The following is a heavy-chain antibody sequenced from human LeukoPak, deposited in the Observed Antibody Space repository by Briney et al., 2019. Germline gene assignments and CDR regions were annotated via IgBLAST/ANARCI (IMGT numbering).Heavy chain of an antibody. V-gene: IGHV4-59*01. Sequence: ASETLSLTCNVSGVSISYYYWTWIRQPPGRGLEWIGSISNSGSTNYNPSLKSRVTISVDTSKNQISLKLSSVTAADTAVYYCARSRDGYNLGYWGQGTLVTVSS. CDR1: GVSISYYY. CDR3: ARSRDGYNLGY. D-gene: IGHD5-24*01. CDR2: ISNSGST. J-gene: IGHJ4*02.